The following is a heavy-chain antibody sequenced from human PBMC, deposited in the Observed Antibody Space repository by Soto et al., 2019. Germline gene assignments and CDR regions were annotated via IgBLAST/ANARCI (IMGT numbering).Heavy chain of an antibody. J-gene: IGHJ3*02. CDR3: AIENLDYYDSSPATGDAFDI. CDR2: MWYDGSNK. D-gene: IGHD3-22*01. Sequence: GSLRLSCAASGFTFSSYGMHWVLQAPGKGLGRVAVMWYDGSNKYYADSVKGRFTISRDNSKNTLYLQMNSLRAEDTAVYYCAIENLDYYDSSPATGDAFDIWGQGTMVTVSS. CDR1: GFTFSSYG. V-gene: IGHV3-33*01.